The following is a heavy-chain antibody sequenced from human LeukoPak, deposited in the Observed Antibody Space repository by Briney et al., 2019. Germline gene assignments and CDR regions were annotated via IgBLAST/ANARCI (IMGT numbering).Heavy chain of an antibody. CDR2: IYHSGNT. Sequence: SETLSLTCTVSGYSISNSYYWGWLRQPPGKGLEWIGSIYHSGNTYYNPSLKSRVTISVDTSKNQFSLKLSSVTAADTAVYYCARAGYGDSDFDYWGQGTLVTVSS. CDR1: GYSISNSYY. J-gene: IGHJ4*02. D-gene: IGHD4-17*01. CDR3: ARAGYGDSDFDY. V-gene: IGHV4-38-2*02.